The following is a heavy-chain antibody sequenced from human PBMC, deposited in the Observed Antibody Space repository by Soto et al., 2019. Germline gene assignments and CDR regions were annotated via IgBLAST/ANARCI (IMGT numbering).Heavy chain of an antibody. CDR2: INPNSGGT. D-gene: IGHD6-13*01. CDR1: GYTFTGYY. CDR3: ARDLAYIAAAGDSYYTDMDI. V-gene: IGHV1-2*04. J-gene: IGHJ6*02. Sequence: ASVKVSCKASGYTFTGYYMHWVRQAPGQGLEWMGWINPNSGGTNYAQKFQGWVTMTRDTSISTAYMELSRLRSDDTAVYYCARDLAYIAAAGDSYYTDMDIWGQGTTVTVSS.